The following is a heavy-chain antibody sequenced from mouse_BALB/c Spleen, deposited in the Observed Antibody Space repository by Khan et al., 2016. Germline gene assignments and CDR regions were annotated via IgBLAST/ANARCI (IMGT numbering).Heavy chain of an antibody. Sequence: QVQLQQPGAELMKPGASVKISCKATGYTFSRYWIEWVKERPGHGLAWIGEILPGTGSTNYNEKLKGKATFTAETSSNTAYIQLSSLTSEDSAVYYWARVAYWGRGTLVTVSA. J-gene: IGHJ3*01. CDR3: ARVAY. CDR1: GYTFSRYW. V-gene: IGHV1-9*01. CDR2: ILPGTGST.